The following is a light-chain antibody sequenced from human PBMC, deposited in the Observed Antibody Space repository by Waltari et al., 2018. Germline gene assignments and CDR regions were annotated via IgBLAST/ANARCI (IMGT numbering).Light chain of an antibody. CDR1: SSDVGSHNF. J-gene: IGLJ1*01. CDR3: RNYRSRGIPFF. Sequence: QSALTQPASVSGSPGQSITVSCTGTSSDVGSHNFISWYQQHPGKTPKLMIYDDSNQPSGVPKLFSGAKSCNPASLTITWLQAGDEADYYFRNYRSRGIPFFLGNGTKVSVL. CDR2: DDS. V-gene: IGLV2-14*03.